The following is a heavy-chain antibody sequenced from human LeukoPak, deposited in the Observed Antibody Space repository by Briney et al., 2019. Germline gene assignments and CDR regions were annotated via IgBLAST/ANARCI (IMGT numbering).Heavy chain of an antibody. CDR1: GVSVSSDY. CDR2: LYSGGSS. D-gene: IGHD1-26*01. Sequence: GGSLRLSCAASGVSVSSDYMSWVRQAPGKGLECASLLYSGGSSHYTGSVKGRFTISRDKSKNMVFLQMNSLRAEDTAVYFCARSKTGSYARPFDYWGQGTLVTVSS. J-gene: IGHJ4*02. V-gene: IGHV3-66*01. CDR3: ARSKTGSYARPFDY.